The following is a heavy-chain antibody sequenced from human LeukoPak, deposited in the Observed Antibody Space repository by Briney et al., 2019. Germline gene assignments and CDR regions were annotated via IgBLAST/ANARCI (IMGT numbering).Heavy chain of an antibody. CDR3: AKDRYTSMAYFDY. D-gene: IGHD5-18*01. V-gene: IGHV3-30*18. CDR1: GFTFSSYA. CDR2: ISNDGSNK. Sequence: PGGSLRLSCAASGFTFSSYAMSWVRQAPGKGLEWVAVISNDGSNKYYADSVKGRFTISRDNSKNTLYLQMNSLRAEDTAVYYCAKDRYTSMAYFDYWGQGTLVTVSS. J-gene: IGHJ4*02.